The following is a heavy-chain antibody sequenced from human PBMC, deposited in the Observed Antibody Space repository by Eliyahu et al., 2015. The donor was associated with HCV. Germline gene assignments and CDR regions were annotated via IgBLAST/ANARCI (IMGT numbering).Heavy chain of an antibody. CDR1: GATXSRHA. CDR2: ISGSGDNT. V-gene: IGHV3-23*01. CDR3: AKDPASCSGGSCYVVPFNWFDP. J-gene: IGHJ5*02. Sequence: EVQLLESGGGLVHPGXSLRLSCAASGATXSRHAXGWVRQPPGKGLGWVSVISGSGDNTYYAASVKGRFTISRDNYKNTLYLQMNNLRVEDTAVYFCAKDPASCSGGSCYVVPFNWFDPWGQGTLVTVSS. D-gene: IGHD2-15*01.